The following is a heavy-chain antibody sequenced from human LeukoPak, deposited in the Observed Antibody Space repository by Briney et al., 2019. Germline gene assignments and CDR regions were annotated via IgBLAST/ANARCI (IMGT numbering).Heavy chain of an antibody. Sequence: GGSLRLSCAASEFTFSDYYMSWIRQAPGKGLEWVSYISYSGDTKYYADSVKGRFTVSRDNAKNSLYLQMNSLRAEDTAVYYCARGAAYYDYVWGSYRCDYWGQGTLVTASS. CDR2: ISYSGDTK. D-gene: IGHD3-16*02. CDR3: ARGAAYYDYVWGSYRCDY. V-gene: IGHV3-11*01. J-gene: IGHJ4*02. CDR1: EFTFSDYY.